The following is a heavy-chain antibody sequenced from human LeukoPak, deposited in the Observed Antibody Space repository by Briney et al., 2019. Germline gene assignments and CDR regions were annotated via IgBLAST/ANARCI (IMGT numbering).Heavy chain of an antibody. J-gene: IGHJ6*02. D-gene: IGHD6-19*01. V-gene: IGHV1-69*01. Sequence: SVKVSCKASGGTFSSYAISWVRQAPGQGLEWMGGIIPIFGTANYAQKFQGRVTITADESTSTAYMELSSLRSEDTAVYYCARDGGAVAVYYYGMDVWGQGTTVTVSS. CDR2: IIPIFGTA. CDR1: GGTFSSYA. CDR3: ARDGGAVAVYYYGMDV.